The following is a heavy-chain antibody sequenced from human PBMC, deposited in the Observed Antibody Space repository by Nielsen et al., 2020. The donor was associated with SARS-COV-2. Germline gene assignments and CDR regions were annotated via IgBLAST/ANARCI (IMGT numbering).Heavy chain of an antibody. CDR1: GGTFSSYA. CDR2: IIPIFGTA. Sequence: SVKVSCKASGGTFSSYAISWVRQAPGQGLEWMGGIIPIFGTANYAQKFQGRVTITADESTSTAYMELSSLRSEDTAVYYCARAPGIVGATKEDFFDYWGQGTRVTVSS. CDR3: ARAPGIVGATKEDFFDY. D-gene: IGHD1-26*01. V-gene: IGHV1-69*13. J-gene: IGHJ4*02.